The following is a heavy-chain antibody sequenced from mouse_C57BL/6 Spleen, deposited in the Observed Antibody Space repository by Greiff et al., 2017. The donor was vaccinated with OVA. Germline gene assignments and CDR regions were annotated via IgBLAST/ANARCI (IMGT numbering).Heavy chain of an antibody. Sequence: QVQLQQPGAELVKPGASVKMSCTASGYTFTSYWITWVKQRPGQGLEWIGDIYPGSGSTNYNEKFKSKATLTVDTSSSTAYMQLSSLTSEDSAVYYCARLDGYYFYFYYWGQGTTLTVSS. CDR2: IYPGSGST. D-gene: IGHD2-3*01. CDR3: ARLDGYYFYFYY. CDR1: GYTFTSYW. J-gene: IGHJ2*01. V-gene: IGHV1-55*01.